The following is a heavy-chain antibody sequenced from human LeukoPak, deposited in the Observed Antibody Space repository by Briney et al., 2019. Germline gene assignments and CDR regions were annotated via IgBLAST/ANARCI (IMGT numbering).Heavy chain of an antibody. CDR3: ARDHRGRKIFGVRDYYYYGLDV. J-gene: IGHJ6*02. CDR2: INHSGST. V-gene: IGHV4-34*01. Sequence: PSETLSLTCAVYGGSFSGYYWRWIRQPPGKGLEWIGEINHSGSTNYNPSLKSRVTISVDTSKNQFSLKLSSVTAADTAVYYCARDHRGRKIFGVRDYYYYGLDVWGQGTTVTVSS. D-gene: IGHD3-3*01. CDR1: GGSFSGYY.